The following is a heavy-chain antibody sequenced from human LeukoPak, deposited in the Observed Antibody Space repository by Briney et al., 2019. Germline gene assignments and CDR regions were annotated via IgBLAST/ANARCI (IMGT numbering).Heavy chain of an antibody. V-gene: IGHV3-30*04. CDR1: GFTFSSYA. J-gene: IGHJ6*04. CDR2: ISYDGSNK. CDR3: ARDKGSLLWFGELLNVNYYYGMDV. D-gene: IGHD3-10*01. Sequence: GGSLRLSCAASGFTFSSYAMHWVRQAPGKGLGWVAVISYDGSNKYYADSVKGRFTISRDNYKNTLYLQMNSLRAEDTAVYYCARDKGSLLWFGELLNVNYYYGMDVWGKGTTVTVSS.